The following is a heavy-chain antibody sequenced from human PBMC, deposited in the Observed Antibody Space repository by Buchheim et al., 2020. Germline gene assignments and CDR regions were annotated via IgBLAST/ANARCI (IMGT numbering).Heavy chain of an antibody. Sequence: EVQLLESGGGLVQPGGSLRLSCAASGFTFSGYSMSWARQSPRKGLEWVAGGGRDGSYTYYGDSVKGRFTFSGDNSKDSVYLEMNGLRVDDTAIYYCVKDRPCTNCSPMDVWGQGTT. CDR3: VKDRPCTNCSPMDV. CDR2: GGRDGSYT. J-gene: IGHJ6*02. V-gene: IGHV3-23*01. CDR1: GFTFSGYS. D-gene: IGHD2-8*01.